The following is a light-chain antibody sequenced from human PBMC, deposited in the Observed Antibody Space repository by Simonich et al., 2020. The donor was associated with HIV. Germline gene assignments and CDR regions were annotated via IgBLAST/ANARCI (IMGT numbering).Light chain of an antibody. CDR2: QAS. Sequence: DIQMTQSPSTLSASVGDRVTITCRASQNIRSWLSWYQQKPGKAPKLLISQASSLESGVPSRFSGSGSGTEFTLTISRLEPEDFAVYYCQQYGSSPAGKGYTFGQGTKLEIK. CDR3: QQYGSSPAGKGYT. CDR1: QNIRSW. J-gene: IGKJ2*01. V-gene: IGKV1-5*03.